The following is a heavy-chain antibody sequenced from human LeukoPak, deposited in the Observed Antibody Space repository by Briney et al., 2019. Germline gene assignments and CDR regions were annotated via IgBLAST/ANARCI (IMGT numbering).Heavy chain of an antibody. CDR2: INPNSGGT. J-gene: IGHJ4*02. CDR1: GYTFTGYY. V-gene: IGHV1-2*02. CDR3: ARGPGVGSSLDY. D-gene: IGHD3-3*01. Sequence: ASVKVSCKASGYTFTGYYMHWVRQAPGQGLEWTGWINPNSGGTNYAQKFQGRVTMTRDTSISTAYMELSRLRSDDTAVYYCARGPGVGSSLDYWGQGTLVTVSS.